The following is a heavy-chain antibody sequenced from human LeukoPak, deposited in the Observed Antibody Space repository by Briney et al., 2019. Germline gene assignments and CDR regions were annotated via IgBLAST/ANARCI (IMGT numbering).Heavy chain of an antibody. CDR3: AKGPSPVLGGGSYFDY. CDR2: ISGSGGST. V-gene: IGHV3-23*01. D-gene: IGHD3-16*01. Sequence: GGSLRLSCAASGFTFSSYGMSWVRQAPGKGLEWVSAISGSGGSTYYADSVKGRFTISRDNSKNTLYLQMNSLRAEDTAIYYCAKGPSPVLGGGSYFDYWGQGTLVTVSS. J-gene: IGHJ4*02. CDR1: GFTFSSYG.